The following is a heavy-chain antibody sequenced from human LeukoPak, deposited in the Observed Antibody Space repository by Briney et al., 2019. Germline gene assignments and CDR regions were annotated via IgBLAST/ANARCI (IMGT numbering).Heavy chain of an antibody. V-gene: IGHV3-30-3*01. CDR1: GFTFSSYA. CDR2: ISYDGSNK. CDR3: ARDMSPYGGNRYYYYYGMDV. Sequence: GGSLRLSCAASGFTFSSYAMHWVRQAPGKGLEWVAVISYDGSNKYYADSVKGRFTISRDNSKNTLYLQVNSLRAEDTAVYYCARDMSPYGGNRYYYYYGMDVWGQGTTVTVSS. D-gene: IGHD4-23*01. J-gene: IGHJ6*02.